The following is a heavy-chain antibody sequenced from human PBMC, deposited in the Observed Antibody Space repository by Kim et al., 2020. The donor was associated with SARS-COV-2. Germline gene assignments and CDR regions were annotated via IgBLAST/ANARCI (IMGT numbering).Heavy chain of an antibody. CDR2: ISSSGSTI. D-gene: IGHD3-9*01. Sequence: GGSLRLSCAASGFTFSSYEMNWVRQAPGKGLEWVSYISSSGSTIYYADSVKGRFTISRDNAKNSLYLQMNSLRAEDTAVYYCARVDYDILTGPFDYWGRGTLVTVSS. V-gene: IGHV3-48*03. J-gene: IGHJ4*02. CDR3: ARVDYDILTGPFDY. CDR1: GFTFSSYE.